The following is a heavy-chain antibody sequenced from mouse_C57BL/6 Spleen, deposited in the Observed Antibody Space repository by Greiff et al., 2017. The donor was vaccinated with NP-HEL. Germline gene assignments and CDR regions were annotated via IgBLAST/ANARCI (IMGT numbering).Heavy chain of an antibody. D-gene: IGHD2-2*01. V-gene: IGHV1-72*01. J-gene: IGHJ4*01. Sequence: VQLQQPGAELVKPGASVKLSCKASGYTFTSYWMHWVKQRPGRGLEWIGRIDPNSGGTKYNEKFKSKATLTVDKPSSTAYMQLSSLTSEDSAVYYCAREGDLTMVTKDYAMDYWGQGTSVTVSS. CDR3: AREGDLTMVTKDYAMDY. CDR1: GYTFTSYW. CDR2: IDPNSGGT.